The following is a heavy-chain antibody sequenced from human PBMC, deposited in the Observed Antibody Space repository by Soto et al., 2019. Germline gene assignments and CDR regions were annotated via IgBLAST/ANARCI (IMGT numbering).Heavy chain of an antibody. V-gene: IGHV4-34*01. CDR2: INHSGST. D-gene: IGHD2-15*01. CDR1: GGSFSGYY. CDR3: ARGGRRRYCSGGSCYADY. J-gene: IGHJ4*02. Sequence: QLQLQQWGAGLLKPSETLSLTCAVYGGSFSGYYWSWIRQPPGKGLEWIGEINHSGSTNYNPSLKSRVTISVDTSKNQFSLKLSSVTAADTAVYYCARGGRRRYCSGGSCYADYWGQGTLVTVSS.